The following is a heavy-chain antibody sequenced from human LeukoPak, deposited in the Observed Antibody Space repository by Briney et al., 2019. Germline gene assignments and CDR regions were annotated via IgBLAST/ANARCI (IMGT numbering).Heavy chain of an antibody. CDR3: ARGGHIVVVTSGVLAEYFQH. J-gene: IGHJ1*01. Sequence: GGPLRLSCAASGFSLSSYAMHWVRQAPGKGVEWVAIISYDGTKEYYGDSVKGRFTISRDNSKNTVYLQMNSLRAEDTAVYYCARGGHIVVVTSGVLAEYFQHWGQGTLVTVSS. D-gene: IGHD2-21*02. V-gene: IGHV3-30-3*01. CDR1: GFSLSSYA. CDR2: ISYDGTKE.